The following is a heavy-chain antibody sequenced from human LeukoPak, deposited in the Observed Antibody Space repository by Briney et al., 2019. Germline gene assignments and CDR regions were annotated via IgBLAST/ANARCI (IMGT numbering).Heavy chain of an antibody. CDR3: ARAQMGVYYYDSSGYYYFYFDY. CDR2: IGHDGSFK. D-gene: IGHD3-22*01. V-gene: IGHV3-30*02. Sequence: GGSLRLSCIVSGFNFNTYGFHWFRQAPGKGLEWLAFIGHDGSFKYYADSVRGRFTISRDNSKNTLYLQMNSLRAEDTAVYYCARAQMGVYYYDSSGYYYFYFDYWGQGTLVTVSS. J-gene: IGHJ4*02. CDR1: GFNFNTYG.